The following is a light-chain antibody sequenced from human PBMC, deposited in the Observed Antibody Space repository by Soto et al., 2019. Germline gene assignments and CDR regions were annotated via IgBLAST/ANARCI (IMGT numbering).Light chain of an antibody. CDR2: AAS. J-gene: IGKJ1*01. Sequence: IQSPQSRYTLSASVEGRDPINLRSSLGISNYLAWYQQKPGKAPKVVIFAASTLQSGVPSRFSGSGSGTDFTLTISGLQPDDFATYYCQQYNSYYPWTCGPGTKGE. CDR1: LGISNY. V-gene: IGKV1-27*01. CDR3: QQYNSYYPWT.